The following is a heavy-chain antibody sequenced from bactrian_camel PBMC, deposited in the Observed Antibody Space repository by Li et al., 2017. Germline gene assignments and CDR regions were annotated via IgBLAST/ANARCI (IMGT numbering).Heavy chain of an antibody. V-gene: IGHV3S31*01. CDR3: AADRATIGDALKVWQYYY. D-gene: IGHD1*01. Sequence: DVQLVESGGGSVQAGGSLRLSCEVSGYSYSSYCMGWFRQAPGQEREGIAAIDYAGTDMLYDASVRGRFTISRDRAKNKVYLQMNGLQPEDSGMYYCAADRATIGDALKVWQYYYWGQGTQVTVS. J-gene: IGHJ4*01. CDR1: GYSYSSYC. CDR2: IDYAGTDM.